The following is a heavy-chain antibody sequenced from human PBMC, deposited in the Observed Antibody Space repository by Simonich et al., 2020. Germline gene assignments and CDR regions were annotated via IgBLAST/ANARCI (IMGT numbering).Heavy chain of an antibody. CDR2: VNPNRGGA. Sequence: QVQLVQSGAEVKKPGASVKVSCKASGYTFTGYYMHWVRQAPGQGLGWMGGVNPNRGGANDAQKVQGRVTMTRDTSISTAYMELSRLRSDDTAVYYCARGALTGDYYYMDVWGKGTTVTVSS. CDR1: GYTFTGYY. V-gene: IGHV1-2*02. D-gene: IGHD7-27*01. J-gene: IGHJ6*03. CDR3: ARGALTGDYYYMDV.